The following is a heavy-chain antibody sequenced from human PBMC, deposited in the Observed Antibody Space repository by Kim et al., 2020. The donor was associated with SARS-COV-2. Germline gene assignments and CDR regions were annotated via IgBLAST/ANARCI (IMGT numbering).Heavy chain of an antibody. Sequence: GFAQKFQARVSLTRDTSTSTVYMELDSLTSEDTAIYYCAKAPTGDAFDVWGQGTLVTVSS. V-gene: IGHV1-8*01. CDR3: AKAPTGDAFDV. J-gene: IGHJ3*01. D-gene: IGHD4-17*01.